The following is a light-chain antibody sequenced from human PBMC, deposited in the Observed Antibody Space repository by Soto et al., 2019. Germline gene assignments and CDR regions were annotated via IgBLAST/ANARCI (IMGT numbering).Light chain of an antibody. V-gene: IGLV2-11*01. CDR3: CSYAGSYTWV. J-gene: IGLJ3*02. Sequence: QSALTQPRSVSGSPGQSVTISCTGTSSDVGDYNYVSWYQQHPGKAPKLLIYAVNMRPSGIPDRFSGSKSGNTASLTISWPQAEDEADYSCCSYAGSYTWVFGGGTKLTVL. CDR1: SSDVGDYNY. CDR2: AVN.